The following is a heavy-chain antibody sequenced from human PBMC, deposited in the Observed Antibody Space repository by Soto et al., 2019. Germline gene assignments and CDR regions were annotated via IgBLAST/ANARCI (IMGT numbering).Heavy chain of an antibody. Sequence: QVQLVESGGGVVQPGRSLRLSCAASGFTFSSYAMHWVRQAPGKGLEWVAVISDDGSKKYYADSVKGRFTISRDNSKNTLYLQMNSLRAVDTAVYYCARVGAKGYCISTSWYEEGYWGQGPLVSVSS. V-gene: IGHV3-30-3*01. J-gene: IGHJ4*02. CDR1: GFTFSSYA. CDR3: ARVGAKGYCISTSWYEEGY. CDR2: ISDDGSKK. D-gene: IGHD2-2*01.